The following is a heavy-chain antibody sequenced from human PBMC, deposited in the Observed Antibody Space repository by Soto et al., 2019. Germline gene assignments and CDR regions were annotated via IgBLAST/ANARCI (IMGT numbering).Heavy chain of an antibody. V-gene: IGHV4-59*01. D-gene: IGHD3-10*01. Sequence: SETLSLTCTVSGGSISSYYWSWIRQPPGKGLEWIGYIYYSGSTNYNPSLKSRVTISVDTSKNQFSLKLSSVTAADTAVYYCARAVYGSGSSIPNWFDPWGQGPLVTVSS. J-gene: IGHJ5*02. CDR2: IYYSGST. CDR1: GGSISSYY. CDR3: ARAVYGSGSSIPNWFDP.